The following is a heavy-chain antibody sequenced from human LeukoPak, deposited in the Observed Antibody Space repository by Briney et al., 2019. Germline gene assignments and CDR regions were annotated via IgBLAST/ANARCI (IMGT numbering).Heavy chain of an antibody. CDR2: IRNKADTYTT. J-gene: IGHJ4*02. V-gene: IGHV3-72*01. CDR1: GFTFSDHY. Sequence: PGGSLRLSCAASGFTFSDHYMDWIRQAPGKGLEWVGRIRNKADTYTTEYAASVKGRFTISRDDSKNSLYLQMNSLKTEDTAVYYCAREVWSGYYTLYYCDYWGQGTLVTVSS. CDR3: AREVWSGYYTLYYCDY. D-gene: IGHD3-3*01.